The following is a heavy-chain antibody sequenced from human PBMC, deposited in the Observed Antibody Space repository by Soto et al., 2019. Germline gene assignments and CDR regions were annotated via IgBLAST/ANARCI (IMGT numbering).Heavy chain of an antibody. CDR2: ISGSGATK. J-gene: IGHJ4*02. CDR1: GFTFSSHS. V-gene: IGHV3-48*02. CDR3: ARAIRGFSYVVDY. Sequence: GGSLRLSCAASGFTFSSHSINWVRQAPGKGLEWVSYISGSGATKYYADSVKGRFTISRDNARNSLYLQMSSLSDEDTAVYYCARAIRGFSYVVDYWGQGTMVTVYS. D-gene: IGHD5-18*01.